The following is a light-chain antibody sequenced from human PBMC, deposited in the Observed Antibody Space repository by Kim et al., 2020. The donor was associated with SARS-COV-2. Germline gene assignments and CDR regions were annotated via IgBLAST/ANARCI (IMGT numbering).Light chain of an antibody. CDR1: QSISSRY. CDR2: GTS. CDR3: QQYGSSPPYT. V-gene: IGKV3-20*01. J-gene: IGKJ2*01. Sequence: ENVLTQSPGTLSLSPGERATLSCRASQSISSRYLAWYQQKPGQAPRLLIYGTSGRATDIPDRFSGSGSGTDFSLTISRLEPEDFAVYYCQQYGSSPPYTFGQGTKLEI.